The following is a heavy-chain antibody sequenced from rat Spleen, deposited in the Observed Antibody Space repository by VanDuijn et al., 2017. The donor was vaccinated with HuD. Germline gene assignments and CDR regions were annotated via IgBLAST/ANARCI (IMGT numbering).Heavy chain of an antibody. CDR1: GFTFNNYW. V-gene: IGHV5-31*01. CDR3: TREDWVPDY. Sequence: EVQLVESGGGLVQPGGSLKLSCVASGFTFNNYWMTWIRQPPGKGLEWVASITNIGGITYYPDSVKGRFTISRDNAKSTLYLQMNSLRSEDTATYYCTREDWVPDYWGQGVKVTISS. J-gene: IGHJ2*01. D-gene: IGHD5-1*01. CDR2: ITNIGGIT.